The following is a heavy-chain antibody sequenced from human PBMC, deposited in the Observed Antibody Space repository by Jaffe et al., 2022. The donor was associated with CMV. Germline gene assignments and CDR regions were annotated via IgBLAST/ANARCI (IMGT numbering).Heavy chain of an antibody. D-gene: IGHD2-2*02. Sequence: QVQLVQSGAEVKKPGASVKVSCKASGYTFTGYYMHWVRQAPGQGLEWMGWINPNSGGTNYAQKFQGRVTMTRDTSISTAYMELSRLRSDDTAVYYCARDPPKAVVPAAILGYWGQGTLVTVSS. J-gene: IGHJ4*02. CDR2: INPNSGGT. CDR3: ARDPPKAVVPAAILGY. V-gene: IGHV1-2*02. CDR1: GYTFTGYY.